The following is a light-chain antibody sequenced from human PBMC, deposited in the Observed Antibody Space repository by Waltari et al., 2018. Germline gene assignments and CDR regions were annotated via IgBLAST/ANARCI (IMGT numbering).Light chain of an antibody. CDR3: QQYYEWPLT. Sequence: EIVMTQSPATLSVSPGERATLSCRASQSVSSTLARYQQKPGQPPRPLIYGASTRATATPARFSGSGSGTEFTLAISSLQSEDFAVYYCQQYYEWPLTFGGGTKVEIK. J-gene: IGKJ4*01. V-gene: IGKV3D-15*01. CDR1: QSVSST. CDR2: GAS.